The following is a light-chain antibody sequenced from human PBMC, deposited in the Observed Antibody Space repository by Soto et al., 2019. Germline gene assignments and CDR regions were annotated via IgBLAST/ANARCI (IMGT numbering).Light chain of an antibody. CDR1: QSVSSY. CDR2: GAS. J-gene: IGKJ5*01. V-gene: IGKV3-11*01. CDR3: HQRNQ. Sequence: EIVLTQSPGTLSLSPGERATLSCRASQSVSSYLAWYQQKPGQAPRLLIYGASSRATGIPDRFSGSRSGTDFTLTISSVEPEDFAMYYCHQRNQFGQGTRLEIK.